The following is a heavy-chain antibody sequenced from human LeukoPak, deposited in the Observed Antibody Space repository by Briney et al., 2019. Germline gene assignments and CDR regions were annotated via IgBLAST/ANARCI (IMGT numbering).Heavy chain of an antibody. Sequence: GGSLRLSCAASGFTVSSNYMSWVRQAPGKGLEWVSSISGTSSYIYYADSVKGRFTISRDNAKNSLYLQMNSLRAEDTAVYYCARNTFCYDSSGYNFDFWGQGTLVTVAS. D-gene: IGHD3-22*01. CDR2: ISGTSSYI. CDR1: GFTVSSNY. V-gene: IGHV3-21*01. J-gene: IGHJ4*02. CDR3: ARNTFCYDSSGYNFDF.